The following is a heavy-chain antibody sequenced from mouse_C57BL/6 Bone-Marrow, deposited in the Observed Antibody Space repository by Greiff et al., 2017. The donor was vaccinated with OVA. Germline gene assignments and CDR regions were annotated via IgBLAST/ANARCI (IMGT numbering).Heavy chain of an antibody. D-gene: IGHD3-2*02. Sequence: QVQLQQSGAELVRPGASVKLSCKASGYTFTDYYINWVKQRPGQGLEWIARIYPGSGNTYYNEKFKGKATLTAEKSSSTAYMQLSSLTSEDSAVYFCARSRETAQAWFAYWGQGTLVTVSA. CDR3: ARSRETAQAWFAY. CDR1: GYTFTDYY. J-gene: IGHJ3*01. V-gene: IGHV1-76*01. CDR2: IYPGSGNT.